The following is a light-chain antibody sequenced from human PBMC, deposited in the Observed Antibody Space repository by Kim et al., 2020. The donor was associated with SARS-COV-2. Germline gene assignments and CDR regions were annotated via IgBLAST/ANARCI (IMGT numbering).Light chain of an antibody. CDR1: LLAKKY. CDR2: KDS. Sequence: SYELTQPSSVSVSPGQTARITCSGELLAKKYARWFQQKPGQAPVLVIYKDSKRPSGIPERFSGSRSGTIATLTISGAQVEDEADYYCYSAADNNVVFGGGTQLTVL. V-gene: IGLV3-27*01. J-gene: IGLJ2*01. CDR3: YSAADNNVV.